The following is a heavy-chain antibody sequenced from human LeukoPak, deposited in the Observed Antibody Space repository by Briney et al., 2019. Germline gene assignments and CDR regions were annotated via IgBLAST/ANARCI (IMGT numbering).Heavy chain of an antibody. D-gene: IGHD2-15*01. J-gene: IGHJ2*01. CDR1: GFTFSRYW. Sequence: GGSLRLSCAASGFTFSRYWMSWVRQAPGKGLEWVANTKQDGSEKYYVDSVKGRFTISRDNAKNSLYLQMNSLRAEDTAVYHCRCSGQRNSGWYVDLWGRGTLVTVSS. CDR2: TKQDGSEK. CDR3: RCSGQRNSGWYVDL. V-gene: IGHV3-7*02.